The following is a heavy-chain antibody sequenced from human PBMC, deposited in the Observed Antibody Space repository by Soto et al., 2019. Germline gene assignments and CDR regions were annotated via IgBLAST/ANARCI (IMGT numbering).Heavy chain of an antibody. CDR1: CYSFTSYG. CDR3: ASATVTGIFAWCDP. D-gene: IGHD6-19*01. V-gene: IGHV1-18*04. CDR2: ISAYNGNT. Sequence: ASGKVCCKASCYSFTSYGISWVRQAPGQGLEWMGWISAYNGNTNYAQKLQGRVTMTTDTSTSTAYMELRSLRSDDTAVYYCASATVTGIFAWCDPWGRGTLVLVSS. J-gene: IGHJ5*02.